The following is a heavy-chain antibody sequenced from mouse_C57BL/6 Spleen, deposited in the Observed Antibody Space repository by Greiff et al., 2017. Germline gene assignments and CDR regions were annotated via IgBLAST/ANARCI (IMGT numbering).Heavy chain of an antibody. V-gene: IGHV5-4*03. D-gene: IGHD3-3*01. CDR2: ISDGGSYT. Sequence: DVMLVESGGGLVKPGGSLKLSCAASGFTFSNYAMSWVRQTPEKRLEWVATISDGGSYTYYPDNVKGRFTISRDNAKNNLYLQMSHLKSEDTAMYYCAAGSAWFAYWGQGTLVTVSA. CDR3: AAGSAWFAY. CDR1: GFTFSNYA. J-gene: IGHJ3*01.